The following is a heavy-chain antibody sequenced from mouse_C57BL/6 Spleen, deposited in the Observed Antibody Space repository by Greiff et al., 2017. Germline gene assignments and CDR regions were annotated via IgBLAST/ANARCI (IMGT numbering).Heavy chain of an antibody. D-gene: IGHD3-2*02. CDR3: TRAAELRLDAMDY. CDR1: GYTFTDSE. CDR2: IDPETGGT. Sequence: VQLQQSVAELVRPGASVTLSCKASGYTFTDSEMHWVKQTPVHGLEWIGGIDPETGGTAYNQKFKGKAILTADKSSSTAYLALRSLTSEASAVYDCTRAAELRLDAMDYWGQGTSVTVS. V-gene: IGHV1-15*01. J-gene: IGHJ4*01.